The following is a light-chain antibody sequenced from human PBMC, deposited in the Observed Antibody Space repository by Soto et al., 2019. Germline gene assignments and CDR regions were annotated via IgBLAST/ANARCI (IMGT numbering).Light chain of an antibody. CDR3: CSYAGGSTVV. CDR1: SSDVGSYNL. J-gene: IGLJ2*01. V-gene: IGLV2-23*02. CDR2: EVS. Sequence: QSVLTQPASVSGSPGPSITISCTGTSSDVGSYNLVSWYQQHPGKAPQLMIYEVSKRHSGVSNRFAGSKSGNTASLTISGRQAENEADNYCCSYAGGSTVVFGGRTKLTVL.